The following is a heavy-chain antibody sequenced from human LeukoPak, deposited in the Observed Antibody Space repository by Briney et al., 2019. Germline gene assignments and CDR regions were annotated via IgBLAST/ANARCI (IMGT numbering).Heavy chain of an antibody. J-gene: IGHJ4*02. D-gene: IGHD6-13*01. CDR3: ARGRITAAGTETSYPDY. V-gene: IGHV3-21*06. CDR2: ISSSSGYI. Sequence: GGSLRLSCAASGFTFSHYAMDWVRQAPGKGLEGVSSISSSSGYIYYADSVKGRFTVSRDSAKNSLYLQMNSLGAADTAVYYCARGRITAAGTETSYPDYWGQGTLVTVSS. CDR1: GFTFSHYA.